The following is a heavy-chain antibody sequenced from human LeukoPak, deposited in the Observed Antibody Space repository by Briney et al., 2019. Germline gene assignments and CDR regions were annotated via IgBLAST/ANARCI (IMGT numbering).Heavy chain of an antibody. D-gene: IGHD5-18*01. CDR3: ARTVKYSYGYSWFDY. Sequence: SETLSLTCTVSGGSISSYYWSWIRQPAGKGLEWIGRIYTSGSTNYNPSLKSRVTISVDTSKNQFSLKLNSVTAADTAVYYCARTVKYSYGYSWFDYWGQGTLVTVSS. CDR1: GGSISSYY. V-gene: IGHV4-4*07. J-gene: IGHJ4*02. CDR2: IYTSGST.